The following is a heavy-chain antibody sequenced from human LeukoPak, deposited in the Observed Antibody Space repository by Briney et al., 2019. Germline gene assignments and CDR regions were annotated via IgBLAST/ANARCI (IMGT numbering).Heavy chain of an antibody. Sequence: ASVKVSCKTSKNMFTGYFMHWVRQAPGQGLEWIGWINPNSGGTLFARRFQGRVTMTRDTSIGATYMELSRLTSDDTALNYCANQQFASVRAFDYWGQGILVTVSS. CDR2: INPNSGGT. CDR1: KNMFTGYF. V-gene: IGHV1-2*02. CDR3: ANQQFASVRAFDY. D-gene: IGHD3-10*01. J-gene: IGHJ4*02.